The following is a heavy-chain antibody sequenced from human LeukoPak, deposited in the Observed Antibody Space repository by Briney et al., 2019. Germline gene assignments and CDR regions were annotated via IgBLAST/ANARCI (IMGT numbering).Heavy chain of an antibody. D-gene: IGHD5-18*01. CDR1: GFTFSSYA. J-gene: IGHJ4*02. CDR3: ARYLEGNSYGLS. CDR2: ISYDGSNK. Sequence: PGGSLRLSCAVSGFTFSSYAMHWVRQAPGKGLEWVAVISYDGSNKYYADSVKGRFTISRDNSKNTVYLQMNSLRAEDTAVYYCARYLEGNSYGLSWGQGTLVTVSS. V-gene: IGHV3-30*14.